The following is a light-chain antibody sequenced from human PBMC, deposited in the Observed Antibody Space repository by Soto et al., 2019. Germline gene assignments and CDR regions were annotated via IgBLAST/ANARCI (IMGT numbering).Light chain of an antibody. V-gene: IGLV2-14*02. CDR3: NSYTTSSTLV. CDR2: AVT. CDR1: RGDVGAYNL. J-gene: IGLJ1*01. Sequence: LTQPASVSGSPGQSITISCTGTRGDVGAYNLVSWYQQHPGKAPKLMIYAVTNRPSGISNRFSGSKSGNTASLTISGVQAEDEADYYCNSYTTSSTLVFGTGTKVTVL.